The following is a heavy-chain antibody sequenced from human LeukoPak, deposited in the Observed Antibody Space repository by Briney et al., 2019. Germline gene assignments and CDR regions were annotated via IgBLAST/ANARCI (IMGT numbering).Heavy chain of an antibody. CDR3: ARDLGVVSYYYYMDV. CDR2: IIPILGIA. J-gene: IGHJ6*03. V-gene: IGHV1-69*04. Sequence: SVKVSCKASGGTFSSYTISSVRQAPGQGLEWMGRIIPILGIANYAQKFQGRVTITADKSTSTAYMELSSLRSEDTAVYYCARDLGVVSYYYYMDVWGKGTTVTVSS. CDR1: GGTFSSYT. D-gene: IGHD3-3*01.